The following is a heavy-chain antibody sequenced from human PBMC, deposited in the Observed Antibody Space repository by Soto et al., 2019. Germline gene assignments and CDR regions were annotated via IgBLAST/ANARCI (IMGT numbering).Heavy chain of an antibody. J-gene: IGHJ4*02. CDR3: AREFGGTYYFDY. Sequence: LSLTCAVSGYSISSVYYWGWIRQPPGKGLEWIGSIFHSGRTYYNPSLKSRVTILVDTSKNQFSLKLSSVTAADTAVYYCAREFGGTYYFDYWGQGTLVTVSS. V-gene: IGHV4-38-2*02. CDR2: IFHSGRT. CDR1: GYSISSVYY. D-gene: IGHD1-1*01.